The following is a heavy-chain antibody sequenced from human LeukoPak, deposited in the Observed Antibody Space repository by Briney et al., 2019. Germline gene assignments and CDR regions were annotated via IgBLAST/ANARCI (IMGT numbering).Heavy chain of an antibody. D-gene: IGHD3-16*02. Sequence: GGSLRLSCAASGFTFSSYWMSWVRQAPGKGLEWVANIKQDGSEKYYVDSVKGRFTISRDNAKNSLYLQMNSLRAEDTTVYYCAREYDYVWGSYRYRYYYMDVWGKGTTVTVSS. CDR3: AREYDYVWGSYRYRYYYMDV. V-gene: IGHV3-7*01. CDR2: IKQDGSEK. J-gene: IGHJ6*03. CDR1: GFTFSSYW.